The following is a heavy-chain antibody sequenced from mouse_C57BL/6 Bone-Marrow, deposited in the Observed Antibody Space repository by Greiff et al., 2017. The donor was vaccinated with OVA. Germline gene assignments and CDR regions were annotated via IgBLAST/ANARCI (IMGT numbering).Heavy chain of an antibody. CDR2: IWSGGST. CDR1: GFSLTSYG. V-gene: IGHV2-2*01. D-gene: IGHD2-5*01. J-gene: IGHJ4*01. Sequence: VHLVESGPGLVQPSQSLSITCTVSGFSLTSYGVHWVRQSPGKGLEWLGVIWSGGSTDYNAAFISRLSISKDNPKSQVFFKMNSLQADDTAIYYCARKGSNYNLGVYAMDYWGQGTSVTVSS. CDR3: ARKGSNYNLGVYAMDY.